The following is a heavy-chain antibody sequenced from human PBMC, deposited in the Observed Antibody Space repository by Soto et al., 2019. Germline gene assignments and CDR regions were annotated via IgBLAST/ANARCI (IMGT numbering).Heavy chain of an antibody. J-gene: IGHJ4*03. D-gene: IGHD2-21*02. Sequence: SDTLSLACTVTGAAISSRSYYWGWIRQPPGKGLEWIGSIYYSGSTYNNPSLRSRVSMSIDTSKDQFSLKLKSVTAADTALYFCARLRSSVVTQDYFDVCGPGDLVTV. CDR2: IYYSGST. V-gene: IGHV4-39*01. CDR3: ARLRSSVVTQDYFDV. CDR1: GAAISSRSYY.